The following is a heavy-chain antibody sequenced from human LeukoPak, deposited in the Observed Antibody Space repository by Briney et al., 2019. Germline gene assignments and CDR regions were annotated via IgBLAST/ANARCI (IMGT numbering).Heavy chain of an antibody. V-gene: IGHV4-38-2*02. J-gene: IGHJ4*02. Sequence: SETLSLTCTVSGYSISSGYYWGWIRPPPGKGLEWIGSIYHSGSTYYNPSLKSRVTISVDTSKNQFSLKLSSVTAADTAVYYCARVNYYDSSGYYWIDYWGQGTLVTVSS. CDR3: ARVNYYDSSGYYWIDY. CDR2: IYHSGST. CDR1: GYSISSGYY. D-gene: IGHD3-22*01.